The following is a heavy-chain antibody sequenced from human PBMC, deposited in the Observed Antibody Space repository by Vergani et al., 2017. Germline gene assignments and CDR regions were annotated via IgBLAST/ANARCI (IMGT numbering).Heavy chain of an antibody. CDR1: GFTFSSYA. CDR2: ISASGGST. CDR3: AKDRSAMVLFDY. J-gene: IGHJ4*02. D-gene: IGHD5-18*01. V-gene: IGHV3-23*01. Sequence: EVQLLESGGGLVQHGGSLRLSCAAYGFTFSSYAMSWVRQAPGKGLEWVSAISASGGSTYYADSVKGRFTSSRDNSKNTLYLQMNSLRAEDTAVYYCAKDRSAMVLFDYWGQGTLVTVSS.